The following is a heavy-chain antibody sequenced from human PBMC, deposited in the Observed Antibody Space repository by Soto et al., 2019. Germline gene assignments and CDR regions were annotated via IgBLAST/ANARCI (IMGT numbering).Heavy chain of an antibody. V-gene: IGHV3-53*04. J-gene: IGHJ4*02. D-gene: IGHD2-15*01. CDR2: MYSGGST. CDR1: GFIVSNNY. Sequence: PGGSLRLSCAASGFIVSNNYMTWVRQAPGKGLEWLSVMYSGGSTYYADSVEGRFIISRHNSKNTLYLQMNSLRAEDTAVYYCAKETRYFRGGSCYSFFDYWGQGTLVTVSS. CDR3: AKETRYFRGGSCYSFFDY.